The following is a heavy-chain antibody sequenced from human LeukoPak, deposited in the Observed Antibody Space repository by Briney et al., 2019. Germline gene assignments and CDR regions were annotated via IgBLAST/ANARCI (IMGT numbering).Heavy chain of an antibody. CDR2: IYDTGST. V-gene: IGHV4-31*03. Sequence: SETLSLTCTVSGGSINSGGYYWSWIRQHPGKGLEWIGYIYDTGSTYYNPSLKSRVVISVDTSKNQFSLKLTSVTAADTAVYYCARKRSRYFDYWGQGTLVTVSS. D-gene: IGHD2-2*01. CDR3: ARKRSRYFDY. J-gene: IGHJ4*02. CDR1: GGSINSGGYY.